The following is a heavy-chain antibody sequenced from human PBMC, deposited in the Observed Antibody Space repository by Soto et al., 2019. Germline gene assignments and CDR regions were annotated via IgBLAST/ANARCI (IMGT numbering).Heavy chain of an antibody. CDR3: ASSLGGRLLFDY. CDR1: GGSI. Sequence: SETLSLTCTVSGGSIWSWIRQPPGKGLEWIGYIHDNGDTNYNPSLESRVTISVDTSRNQFSLRLRSVSTADTAVYYCASSLGGRLLFDYWGQGILVTVSS. CDR2: IHDNGDT. V-gene: IGHV4-59*01. J-gene: IGHJ4*02. D-gene: IGHD2-15*01.